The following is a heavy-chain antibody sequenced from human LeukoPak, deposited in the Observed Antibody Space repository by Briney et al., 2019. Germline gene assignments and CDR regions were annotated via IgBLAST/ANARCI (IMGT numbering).Heavy chain of an antibody. D-gene: IGHD3-3*01. V-gene: IGHV1-46*01. CDR2: INPSGGST. CDR3: ARRLRFLEWLFP. Sequence: GASVKVSCKASGYTFTSYYMHWVRQAPGQGLEWMGIINPSGGSTSYAQKFQGRVTMARDTSTSTVYMELSSLRSEDTAVYYCARRLRFLEWLFPWGQGTLVTVSS. CDR1: GYTFTSYY. J-gene: IGHJ5*02.